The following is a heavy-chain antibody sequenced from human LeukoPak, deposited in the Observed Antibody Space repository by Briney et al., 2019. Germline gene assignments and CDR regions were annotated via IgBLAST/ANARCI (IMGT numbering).Heavy chain of an antibody. J-gene: IGHJ4*02. CDR3: AKVDYDFWSGYPGGPDY. Sequence: GGSLRLSCAASGFTFSSYAMSWVRQAPGKRLEWVSAISGSGGSTYYADSVKGRFTISRDNSKNTLYLQMNSLRAEDTAVYYCAKVDYDFWSGYPGGPDYWGQGTLITVSS. CDR2: ISGSGGST. V-gene: IGHV3-23*01. D-gene: IGHD3-3*01. CDR1: GFTFSSYA.